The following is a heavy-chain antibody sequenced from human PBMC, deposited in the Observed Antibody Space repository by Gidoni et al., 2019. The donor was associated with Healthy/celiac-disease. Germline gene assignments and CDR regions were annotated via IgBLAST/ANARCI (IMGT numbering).Heavy chain of an antibody. J-gene: IGHJ6*02. D-gene: IGHD3-16*01. Sequence: PGQGLEWMGWISAYNGNTNYAQKLQGRVTMTTDTSTSTAYMELRSLRSDDPAVYYCARDGGGFDTKLNYYYCGMDVWGQGTTVTVSS. CDR2: ISAYNGNT. V-gene: IGHV1-18*01. CDR3: ARDGGGFDTKLNYYYCGMDV.